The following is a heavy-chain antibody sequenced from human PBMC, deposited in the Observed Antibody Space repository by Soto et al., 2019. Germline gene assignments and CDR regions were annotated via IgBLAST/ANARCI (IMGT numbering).Heavy chain of an antibody. D-gene: IGHD6-13*01. CDR3: AKDHSSSWYRYYYYGMDV. V-gene: IGHV3-30*18. CDR1: GFTFSSYG. J-gene: IGHJ6*02. Sequence: PGGSLRLSCAASGFTFSSYGMHWVRQAPGKGLEWVAVISYDGSNKYYADSVKGRFTISRDNSKNTLYLQMNSLRAEDTAVYYCAKDHSSSWYRYYYYGMDVWGQGTTVTVSS. CDR2: ISYDGSNK.